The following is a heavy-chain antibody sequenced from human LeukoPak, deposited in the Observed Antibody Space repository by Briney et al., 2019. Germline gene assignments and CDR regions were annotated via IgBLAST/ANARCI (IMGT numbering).Heavy chain of an antibody. Sequence: ASVKVSCKGSGYTFSSYAMHWVRQAPGQRLEWMGWINAGNGDTKYSQKLQGRVTITRDTSATTAYMELSSLRSEDTTVYYCARGTGCTGGSCSYYGMGVWGQGTTVTVSS. CDR3: ARGTGCTGGSCSYYGMGV. D-gene: IGHD2-15*01. CDR2: INAGNGDT. CDR1: GYTFSSYA. V-gene: IGHV1-3*01. J-gene: IGHJ6*02.